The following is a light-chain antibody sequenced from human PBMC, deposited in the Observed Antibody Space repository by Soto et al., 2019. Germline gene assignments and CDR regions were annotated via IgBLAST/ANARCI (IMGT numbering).Light chain of an antibody. CDR3: QEMDAYPPT. J-gene: IGKJ5*01. V-gene: IGKV1-9*01. CDR1: QDVNSH. CDR2: DVS. Sequence: DIQLTQSPSFLSAAVGDTNTITCRASQDVNSHLAWYQQPHGRAPKLLIHDVSTLHSGVPSRFSGSGSGTEFTLTVSSLQPEDFATYFCQEMDAYPPTFGQGTRLDIK.